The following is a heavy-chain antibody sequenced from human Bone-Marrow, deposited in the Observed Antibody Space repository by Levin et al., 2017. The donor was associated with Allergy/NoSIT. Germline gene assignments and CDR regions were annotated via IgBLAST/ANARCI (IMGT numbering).Heavy chain of an antibody. J-gene: IGHJ4*02. Sequence: LTGGSLRLSCAASGFTFSSYAMSWVRQAPGKGLEWVSAISGSGGSTYYADSVKGRFTISRDNSKNTLYLQMNSLRAEDTAVYYCAKDCSLLWFSELPYYFDYWGQGTLVTVSS. D-gene: IGHD3-10*01. CDR3: AKDCSLLWFSELPYYFDY. CDR1: GFTFSSYA. CDR2: ISGSGGST. V-gene: IGHV3-23*01.